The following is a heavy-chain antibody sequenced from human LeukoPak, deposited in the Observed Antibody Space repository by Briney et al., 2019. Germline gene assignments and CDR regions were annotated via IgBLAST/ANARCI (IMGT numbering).Heavy chain of an antibody. Sequence: SETLSLTCTVSGGSITSYYWSWIRQPPGKGLEWIGFVYYTGNTNYNPSLKSRVTISVDTSKNQFSLNLNSVTAADTAVYYCARVSVWDGANSGRYFFDYWGQGTLVTVSS. CDR3: ARVSVWDGANSGRYFFDY. D-gene: IGHD4-23*01. CDR1: GGSITSYY. CDR2: VYYTGNT. V-gene: IGHV4-59*01. J-gene: IGHJ4*02.